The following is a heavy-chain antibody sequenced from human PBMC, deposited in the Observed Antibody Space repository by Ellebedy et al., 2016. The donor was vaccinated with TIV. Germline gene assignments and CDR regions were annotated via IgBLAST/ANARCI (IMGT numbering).Heavy chain of an antibody. CDR2: INPNSGGT. Sequence: ASVKVSCXASGGTFSSYAISWVRQAPGQGLEWMGWINPNSGGTNYAQKFQGRVTMTRDTSISTAYMELSRLRSDDTAVYYCAREETNDSGMDVWGQGTTVTVSS. V-gene: IGHV1-2*02. J-gene: IGHJ6*02. CDR1: GGTFSSYA. D-gene: IGHD1-1*01. CDR3: AREETNDSGMDV.